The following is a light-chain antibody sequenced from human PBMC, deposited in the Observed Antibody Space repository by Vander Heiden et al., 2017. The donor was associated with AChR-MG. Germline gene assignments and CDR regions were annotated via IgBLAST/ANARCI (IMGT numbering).Light chain of an antibody. V-gene: IGLV1-40*01. CDR2: GNS. CDR1: RSNIGAGYD. CDR3: QCYDSSLRGV. Sequence: QSVLTQPPSVSGAPGPRVTLSCTGRRSNIGAGYDVHWYQQLPGAAPKLLIYGNSNRPSGVPDRFSGSKSCTSASLAITGLQAEDEADYYCQCYDSSLRGVFGGGTKLTVL. J-gene: IGLJ2*01.